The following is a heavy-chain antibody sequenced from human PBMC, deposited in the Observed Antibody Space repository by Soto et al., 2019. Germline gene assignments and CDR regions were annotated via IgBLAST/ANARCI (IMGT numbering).Heavy chain of an antibody. CDR3: VGVVATYMYYFEY. V-gene: IGHV4-4*07. J-gene: IGHJ4*02. D-gene: IGHD5-12*01. CDR1: VVSISSYY. Sequence: SETLSLTCTFSVVSISSYYWSCIRHPAGKGLEWIGRIYTSGSTNYNPSLKSRVTMSVDTSKNQFSLKLSSVTAADTAVYYCVGVVATYMYYFEYWGQGTLDHVSS. CDR2: IYTSGST.